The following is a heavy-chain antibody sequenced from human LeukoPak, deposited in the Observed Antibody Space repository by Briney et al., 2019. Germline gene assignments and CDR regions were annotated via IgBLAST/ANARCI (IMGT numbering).Heavy chain of an antibody. D-gene: IGHD4-17*01. Sequence: ASVKVSCKATGYTFIIHGISWVRQAPGQGLEWMGWISPYNGNTNYAQNLQGRVTMTTDTSTSTVYMELRSLTSDDTAVYYCARGDDYGDYWGLYWGQGTLVTVSS. V-gene: IGHV1-18*01. CDR2: ISPYNGNT. CDR1: GYTFIIHG. J-gene: IGHJ4*02. CDR3: ARGDDYGDYWGLY.